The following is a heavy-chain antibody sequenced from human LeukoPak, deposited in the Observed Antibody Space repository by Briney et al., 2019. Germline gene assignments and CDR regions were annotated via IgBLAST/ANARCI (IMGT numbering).Heavy chain of an antibody. CDR2: INPNSGGT. J-gene: IGHJ4*02. CDR3: ARTPTIKSTSHIDY. Sequence: APVKVSCKASGYTFTGYYMHWVRQAPGQGLEWMGWINPNSGGTNYAQKFQGRVTMTRDTSISTAYMELSRLRSDDTAVYYCARTPTIKSTSHIDYWGQGTLVTVSS. CDR1: GYTFTGYY. D-gene: IGHD2-2*01. V-gene: IGHV1-2*02.